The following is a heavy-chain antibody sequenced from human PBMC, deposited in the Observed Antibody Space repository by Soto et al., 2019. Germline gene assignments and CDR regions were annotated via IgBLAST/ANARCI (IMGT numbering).Heavy chain of an antibody. CDR3: ARDRGYSGYDSPRYYYGMDV. D-gene: IGHD5-12*01. V-gene: IGHV3-33*01. CDR1: GFTFSSHG. Sequence: GGSLRVSWAASGFTFSSHGMHWVRQAPGKGLEWVAVIWFDGSNKYYADSVKGRFTISRDNSKNTLYLQMNSLRAEDTAVYYCARDRGYSGYDSPRYYYGMDVWGQGTTVTVSS. CDR2: IWFDGSNK. J-gene: IGHJ6*02.